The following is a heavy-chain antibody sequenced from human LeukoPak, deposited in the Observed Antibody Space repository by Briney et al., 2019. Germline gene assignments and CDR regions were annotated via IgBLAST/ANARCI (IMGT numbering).Heavy chain of an antibody. Sequence: SETLSLTCTVSGGSISTYYWSWIRQPAGKGLEWMGRIYTSGSTNYNPSLKSRVTISVDTSKNQFSLKLSSVTAADTAVYYCARATDEVDTTHLGYWGQGTLVTVSS. CDR2: IYTSGST. CDR1: GGSISTYY. V-gene: IGHV4-4*07. J-gene: IGHJ4*02. D-gene: IGHD5-18*01. CDR3: ARATDEVDTTHLGY.